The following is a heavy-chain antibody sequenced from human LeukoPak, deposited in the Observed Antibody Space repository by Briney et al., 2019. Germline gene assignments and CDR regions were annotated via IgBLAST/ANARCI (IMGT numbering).Heavy chain of an antibody. D-gene: IGHD6-19*01. CDR2: ITYNGGNT. CDR3: VKAIPGRSGWSPYFYVMDV. Sequence: GGSLRLSCSASGFTFSSYAMHWIRQAPGKGLEYVSVITYNGGNTYYADSVKGRFTISRDNSKNTLYLQMSTLRAEDTAVYYCVKAIPGRSGWSPYFYVMDVWGQGTTVSVSS. CDR1: GFTFSSYA. V-gene: IGHV3-64D*06. J-gene: IGHJ6*02.